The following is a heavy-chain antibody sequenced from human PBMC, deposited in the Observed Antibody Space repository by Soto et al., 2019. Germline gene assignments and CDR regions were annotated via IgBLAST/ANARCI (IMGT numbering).Heavy chain of an antibody. D-gene: IGHD2-8*02. Sequence: EVQMLESGGGLVQPGGSLRLSCAASGFTCSSYDMSWVGQAPGKGLEWVSTILVGGTTHYPDSVKGRFTISRDNSKNTVFLQMNSLTAGDTAVYYGAKATATGGGAFDICGQGTMVTVSS. CDR2: ILVGGTT. V-gene: IGHV3-23*01. J-gene: IGHJ3*02. CDR1: GFTCSSYD. CDR3: AKATATGGGAFDI.